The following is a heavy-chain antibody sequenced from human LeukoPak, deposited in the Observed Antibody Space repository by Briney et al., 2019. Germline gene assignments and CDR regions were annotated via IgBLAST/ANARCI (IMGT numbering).Heavy chain of an antibody. CDR3: ARVGDYCSSTSCRNWFDP. J-gene: IGHJ5*02. CDR1: GGSISSYY. D-gene: IGHD2-2*01. CDR2: IYYSGST. V-gene: IGHV4-59*06. Sequence: PSETLSLTCTVSGGSISSYYWSWIRQPAGKGLEWIGYIYYSGSTYYNPSLKSRVTISVDTSKNQFSLKLSSVTAADTAVYYCARVGDYCSSTSCRNWFDPWGQGTLVTVSS.